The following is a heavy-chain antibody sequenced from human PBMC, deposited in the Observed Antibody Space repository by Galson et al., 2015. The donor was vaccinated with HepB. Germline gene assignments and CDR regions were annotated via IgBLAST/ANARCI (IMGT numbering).Heavy chain of an antibody. D-gene: IGHD3-16*02. Sequence: SLRLSCAASGFTFSSYWMSWVRQAPGKGLEWVANIKQDGSEKYYVDSVKGRFTISRDNAKNSLYLQMNSLRAEDTAVYYCTTPYYDYIWGSYRFDAFDIWGQGTMVTVSS. CDR2: IKQDGSEK. CDR3: TTPYYDYIWGSYRFDAFDI. V-gene: IGHV3-7*01. J-gene: IGHJ3*02. CDR1: GFTFSSYW.